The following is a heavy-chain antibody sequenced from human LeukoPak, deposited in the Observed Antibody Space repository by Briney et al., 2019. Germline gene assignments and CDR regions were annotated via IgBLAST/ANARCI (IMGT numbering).Heavy chain of an antibody. J-gene: IGHJ5*01. CDR3: ARQIGYCSSTSCYAPDS. V-gene: IGHV1-69*13. Sequence: GASVKVSCKASGYTFTSYAISWVRQAPGQGLEWMGGIIPIFGTANYAQKFQGRVTITADESTSTAYMELSSLRSEDTAVYYCARQIGYCSSTSCYAPDSWGQGTLVTVSS. D-gene: IGHD2-2*01. CDR2: IIPIFGTA. CDR1: GYTFTSYA.